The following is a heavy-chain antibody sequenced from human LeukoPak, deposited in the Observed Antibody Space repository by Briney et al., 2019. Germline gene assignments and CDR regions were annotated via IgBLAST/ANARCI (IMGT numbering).Heavy chain of an antibody. J-gene: IGHJ4*02. CDR3: ARDRATLDY. D-gene: IGHD2/OR15-2a*01. CDR2: IKQDGSEK. CDR1: GFTFRRYW. Sequence: GGSLSLSCAASGFTFRRYWMSWVRQAPGKGLEWVANIKQDGSEKYYVDSVKGRFTISRDNAKNSLHLQMNSLRAEDTAVYYCARDRATLDYWGQGTLVTVSS. V-gene: IGHV3-7*01.